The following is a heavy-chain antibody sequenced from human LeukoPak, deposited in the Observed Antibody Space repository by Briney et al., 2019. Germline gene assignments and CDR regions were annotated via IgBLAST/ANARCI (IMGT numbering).Heavy chain of an antibody. J-gene: IGHJ6*02. CDR3: ARAAVVFCSSTSCYTRVYYYGMDV. CDR1: GGSISSGLYS. CDR2: IYHTGST. D-gene: IGHD2-2*02. Sequence: SQTLSLTCDVSGGSISSGLYSWSWIRQPLGKGLEWIGYIYHTGSTYYNPSLKSRVTISVDTSKNQFSLKLSSVTAADTAVYYCARAAVVFCSSTSCYTRVYYYGMDVWGQGTTVTVSS. V-gene: IGHV4-30-2*01.